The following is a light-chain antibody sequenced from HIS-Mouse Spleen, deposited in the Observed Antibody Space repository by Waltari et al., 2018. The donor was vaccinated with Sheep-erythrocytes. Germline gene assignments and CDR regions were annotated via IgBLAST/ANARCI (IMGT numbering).Light chain of an antibody. CDR3: MQALQTPIFT. Sequence: DLVMTQSPLSLPVTPGEPSSISCRSSQSLLHSNGYTYLDCYLQKPGQSPQLLIYLGSNRASGVPDRFSGSGSGTDFTLKISRVEAEDVGVYYCMQALQTPIFTFGPGTKVDIK. CDR1: QSLLHSNGYTY. V-gene: IGKV2-28*01. J-gene: IGKJ3*01. CDR2: LGS.